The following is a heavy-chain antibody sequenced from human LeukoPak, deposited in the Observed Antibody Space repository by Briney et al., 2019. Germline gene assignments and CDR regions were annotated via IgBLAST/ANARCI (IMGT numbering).Heavy chain of an antibody. Sequence: TGGSLRLFCAASGFTFSSIAMTWVRQAPGKGLEWVSSIRSNGDTTYNADSVKGRFAISRDNSKNTLYLQMNSLRVEDTAIYYCAKGQELDGGVFDSWGQGTLVTVSS. V-gene: IGHV3-23*01. D-gene: IGHD1-1*01. J-gene: IGHJ4*02. CDR1: GFTFSSIA. CDR3: AKGQELDGGVFDS. CDR2: IRSNGDTT.